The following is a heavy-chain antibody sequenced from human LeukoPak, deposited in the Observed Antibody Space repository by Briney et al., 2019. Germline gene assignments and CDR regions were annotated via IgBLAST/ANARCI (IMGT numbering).Heavy chain of an antibody. CDR2: ISSSSTYI. Sequence: MAGGSLRLSCAASGFTFSSYSMNWVRQAPGKGLEWVSSISSSSTYIYYADSVKGRFTISRDNAKNSLYLQMNSLRAEDTAVYYCARDRIQLWSGFDYWGQGTLVTVSS. CDR1: GFTFSSYS. J-gene: IGHJ4*02. D-gene: IGHD5-18*01. V-gene: IGHV3-21*01. CDR3: ARDRIQLWSGFDY.